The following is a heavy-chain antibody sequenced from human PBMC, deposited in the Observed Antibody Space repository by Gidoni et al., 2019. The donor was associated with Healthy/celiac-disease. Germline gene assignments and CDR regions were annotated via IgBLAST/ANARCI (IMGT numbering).Heavy chain of an antibody. CDR1: GGTLISYR. CDR2: IIPILGIA. J-gene: IGHJ6*02. CDR3: ASTGSSWYQYYYYGMDV. Sequence: QVQLVQSGAEVKKPGSSVKVSCKASGGTLISYRISGVRQAPGQGLEWMGRIIPILGIANYAQKFQGRVTITADKSTSTAYMELSSLRSEDTAVYYCASTGSSWYQYYYYGMDVWGQGTTVTVSS. V-gene: IGHV1-69*09. D-gene: IGHD6-13*01.